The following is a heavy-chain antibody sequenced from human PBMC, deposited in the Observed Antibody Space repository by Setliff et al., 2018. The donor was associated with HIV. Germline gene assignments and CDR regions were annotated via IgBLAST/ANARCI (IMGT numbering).Heavy chain of an antibody. CDR3: VDC. D-gene: IGHD6-19*01. CDR2: IWYDGSDK. CDR1: GFNVRNNY. V-gene: IGHV3-33*08. Sequence: PGGSLRLSCAASGFNVRNNYMSWVRQAPGKGLEWVTVIWYDGSDKYYADSVKGRFTISTDNSKKTLSLQMNSLRAVTVRNVAAVDCWGQGTLVTVSS. J-gene: IGHJ4*02.